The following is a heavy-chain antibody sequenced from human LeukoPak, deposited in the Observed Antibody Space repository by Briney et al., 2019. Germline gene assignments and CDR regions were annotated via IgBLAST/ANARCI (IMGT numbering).Heavy chain of an antibody. D-gene: IGHD1-26*01. J-gene: IGHJ4*02. CDR3: AKDLFSSDLVGATEDDY. CDR1: GGSISSSSYY. V-gene: IGHV4-39*02. Sequence: SETLSLTCTVSGGSISSSSYYWGWIRQPPGKGLEWIGSIYYSGSTYYNPSLKSRVTISVDTSKNQFSLKLSSVTAADTAVYYCAKDLFSSDLVGATEDDYWGQGTLVTVSS. CDR2: IYYSGST.